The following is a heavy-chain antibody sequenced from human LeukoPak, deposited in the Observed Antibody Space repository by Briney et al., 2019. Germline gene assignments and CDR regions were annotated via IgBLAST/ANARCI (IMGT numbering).Heavy chain of an antibody. Sequence: SETLSLTCAVYGGSFSGYYWSWIRQPPGKGLEWIGSIYYSGSTYYNPSLKSRVTISVDTSKNQFSLKLSSVTAADTAVYYCARDATLYDSSGYYSKGNWFDPWGQGTLVTVSS. D-gene: IGHD3-22*01. J-gene: IGHJ5*02. V-gene: IGHV4-34*01. CDR2: IYYSGST. CDR1: GGSFSGYY. CDR3: ARDATLYDSSGYYSKGNWFDP.